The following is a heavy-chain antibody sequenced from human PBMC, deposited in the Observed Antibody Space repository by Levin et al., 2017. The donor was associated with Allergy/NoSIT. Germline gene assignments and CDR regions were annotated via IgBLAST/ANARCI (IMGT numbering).Heavy chain of an antibody. CDR2: IKQDGSEI. Sequence: GGSLRLSCVASGFTFSGSWMSWVRQTAGQGLEWVANIKQDGSEIHYMDSVKGRFTISRDNAKNSLYLEMNSLRAEDTAVYYCTRDFRGGMDVWGQGTTVAVSS. CDR3: TRDFRGGMDV. J-gene: IGHJ6*02. V-gene: IGHV3-7*01. CDR1: GFTFSGSW.